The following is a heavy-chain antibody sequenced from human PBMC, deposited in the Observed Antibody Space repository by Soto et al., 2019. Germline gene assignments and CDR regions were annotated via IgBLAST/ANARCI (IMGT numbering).Heavy chain of an antibody. CDR1: GGTFDSYV. CDR2: IMPIFCTP. J-gene: IGHJ5*02. D-gene: IGHD3-3*02. V-gene: IGHV1-69*13. Sequence: GASVKVSCKASGGTFDSYVISWLRQAPGQGLEWMGGIMPIFCTPNYAQKFRGRVTISADESTSTAYLELSSLTSDDTAVYYCARVHSSGIFYFVDPWGQGTLVTVSS. CDR3: ARVHSSGIFYFVDP.